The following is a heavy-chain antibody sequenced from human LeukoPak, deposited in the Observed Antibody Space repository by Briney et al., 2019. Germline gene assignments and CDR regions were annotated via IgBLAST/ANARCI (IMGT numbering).Heavy chain of an antibody. Sequence: GGSLRLSCAASGFTFDDYAMHWVRQAPGKGLEWVSGISWNSGSIGYADSVKGRFTISRGNAKNSLYLQMNSLRAEDTALYYCARSERLDYWGQGTLVTVSS. J-gene: IGHJ4*02. V-gene: IGHV3-9*01. CDR3: ARSERLDY. CDR2: ISWNSGSI. CDR1: GFTFDDYA.